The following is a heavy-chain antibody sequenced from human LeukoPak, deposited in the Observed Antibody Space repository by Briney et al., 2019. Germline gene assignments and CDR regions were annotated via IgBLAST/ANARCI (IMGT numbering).Heavy chain of an antibody. CDR3: ARGGNSYGPMYYLDH. D-gene: IGHD5-18*01. V-gene: IGHV3-23*01. CDR1: GFTFSNYW. CDR2: ISGSGDNL. J-gene: IGHJ4*02. Sequence: GGSLRLSCAASGFTFSNYWMHWVRQAPGKGLEWVSAISGSGDNLYYADSVKGRYTISRDNSKNTLFLQMNSLRAEDTAVYYCARGGNSYGPMYYLDHWGQGTLVTVSS.